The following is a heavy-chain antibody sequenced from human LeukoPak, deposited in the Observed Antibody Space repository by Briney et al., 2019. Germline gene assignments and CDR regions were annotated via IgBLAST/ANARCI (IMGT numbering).Heavy chain of an antibody. J-gene: IGHJ6*03. CDR2: IYYSGST. CDR3: ARENRYCSSTSCSYYYYMDV. Sequence: SETLSLTCTVSGGSISSYYWSWIRQPPGKGLEWIGYIYYSGSTNYNPSPKSRVTISVDTSKNQFSLKLSSVTAADTAVYYCARENRYCSSTSCSYYYYMDVWGKGTTVTVSS. V-gene: IGHV4-59*01. D-gene: IGHD2-2*01. CDR1: GGSISSYY.